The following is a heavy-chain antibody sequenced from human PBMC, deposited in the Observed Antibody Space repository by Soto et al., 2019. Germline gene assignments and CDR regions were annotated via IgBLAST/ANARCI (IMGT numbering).Heavy chain of an antibody. CDR1: GASITQYY. J-gene: IGHJ4*02. V-gene: IGHV4-59*01. D-gene: IGHD3-10*01. CDR3: ARSSSGSYYLQY. Sequence: PSETLSLTCTVSGASITQYYWNWIRQSPGKGLEWIVSVSSTGSTVFNPSLTSRVTVSLDTSKNQFSLTLNSVTAADTAVYYCARSSSGSYYLQYWGQGALVTVSS. CDR2: VSSTGST.